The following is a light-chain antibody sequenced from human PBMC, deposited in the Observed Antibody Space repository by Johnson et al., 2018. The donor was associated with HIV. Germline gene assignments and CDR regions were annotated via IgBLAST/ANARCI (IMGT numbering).Light chain of an antibody. CDR3: GTWDSSLYAYV. CDR2: DNN. CDR1: NSNIGNNY. J-gene: IGLJ1*01. Sequence: QSVLTQPPSVSAAPGQKVTISCSGSNSNIGNNYVSWYQQLPGTAPKLLIYDNNKRPSGIPDRFSGSKSGTSATLGITGLQTGDEADYYCGTWDSSLYAYVFGTATKVTAL. V-gene: IGLV1-51*01.